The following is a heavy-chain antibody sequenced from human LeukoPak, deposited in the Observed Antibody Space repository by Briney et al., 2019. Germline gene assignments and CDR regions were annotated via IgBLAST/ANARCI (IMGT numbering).Heavy chain of an antibody. Sequence: SETLSLTCSVSGGSISSSHYYWNWVRQPAGKGLEWIGRTSSSGSTTYNPSLRSRVTISADTSKNHFSLKLTSVTAADTAVYYCARDQTYSGSGIYTYFDYWGQGILVTVSS. V-gene: IGHV4-61*02. D-gene: IGHD3-10*01. CDR3: ARDQTYSGSGIYTYFDY. CDR2: TSSSGST. CDR1: GGSISSSHYY. J-gene: IGHJ4*02.